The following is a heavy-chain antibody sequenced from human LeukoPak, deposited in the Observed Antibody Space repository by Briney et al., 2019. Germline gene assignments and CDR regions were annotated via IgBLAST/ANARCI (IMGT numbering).Heavy chain of an antibody. Sequence: GGSLRLSCAASGFTFSSYSMNWVRQAPGKGLEWVSSISSSSSYIYYADSVKGRFTISRDNAKNSLYLQMNSLRAEDTAVYYCARDSGDWNCRNWFDPWGQGTLVTASS. CDR2: ISSSSSYI. CDR3: ARDSGDWNCRNWFDP. V-gene: IGHV3-21*01. CDR1: GFTFSSYS. J-gene: IGHJ5*02. D-gene: IGHD1-7*01.